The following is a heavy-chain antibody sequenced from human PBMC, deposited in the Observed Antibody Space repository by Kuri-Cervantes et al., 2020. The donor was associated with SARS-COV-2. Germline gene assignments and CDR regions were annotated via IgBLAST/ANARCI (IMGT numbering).Heavy chain of an antibody. CDR1: GYSISSGYY. CDR2: IYHSGST. D-gene: IGHD4-17*01. CDR3: ARGGTVTTHVGLSYYFYY. V-gene: IGHV4-38-2*01. J-gene: IGHJ4*02. Sequence: SQALSLTCAVPGYSISSGYYWGWIRQPPGRGLEWIGFIYHSGSTYDNPSLKRRLTISVDTSKNQCSLTLSSVTAADTAVYYCARGGTVTTHVGLSYYFYYWGQGTLVTVSS.